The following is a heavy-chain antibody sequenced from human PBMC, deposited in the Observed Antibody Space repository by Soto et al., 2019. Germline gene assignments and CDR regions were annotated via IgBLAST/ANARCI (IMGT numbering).Heavy chain of an antibody. V-gene: IGHV1-69*13. CDR2: IIPIFGTA. Sequence: ASVKVSCKASGGTFSSYAISWVRQAPGQGLEWMGGIIPIFGTANYAQKFQGRVTITADESTSTAYMELSSLRSEDTAVYYCARDGDTGTAGFDYWGQGTLVTVSS. CDR1: GGTFSSYA. J-gene: IGHJ4*02. D-gene: IGHD2-8*02. CDR3: ARDGDTGTAGFDY.